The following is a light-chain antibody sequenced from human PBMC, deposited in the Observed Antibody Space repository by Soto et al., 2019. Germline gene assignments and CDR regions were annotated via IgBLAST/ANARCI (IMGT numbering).Light chain of an antibody. V-gene: IGLV2-14*01. CDR1: SSDVGGYNY. J-gene: IGLJ1*01. CDR2: DVS. Sequence: QSVLTQPASVSGSPGQSITISCTGTSSDVGGYNYASWYQQHPGKAPKLMIYDVSNRPSGVSNHFSGSKSGNTASLTISGLQAEDEADYYCSSYTSSSTPYVFGTGTKVTVL. CDR3: SSYTSSSTPYV.